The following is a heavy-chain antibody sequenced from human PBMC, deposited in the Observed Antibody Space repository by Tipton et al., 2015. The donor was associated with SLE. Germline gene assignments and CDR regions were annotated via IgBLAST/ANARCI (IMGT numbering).Heavy chain of an antibody. J-gene: IGHJ6*02. Sequence: TLSLTCAVYGGSFSGYYWSWIRQPPGKGLEWIGEINHSGSTNYNPSLKSRVTISVDTSKNQFSLKLSSVTAADTAVYYCARAFLVWDFGSSPYYYYYGMDAWGQGTTVTVSS. V-gene: IGHV4-34*01. CDR2: INHSGST. D-gene: IGHD3-3*01. CDR1: GGSFSGYY. CDR3: ARAFLVWDFGSSPYYYYYGMDA.